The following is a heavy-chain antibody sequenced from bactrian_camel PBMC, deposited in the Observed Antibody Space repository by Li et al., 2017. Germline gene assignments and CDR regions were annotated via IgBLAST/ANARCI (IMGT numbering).Heavy chain of an antibody. J-gene: IGHJ4*01. Sequence: HVQLVESGGGSVQAGGSLRLSCTVSGSTRNCMGWFRQLPGKEREGVATIYRVLLVPNYADSVKGRFTISQDDAKTTVYLQMNGLKPEDTAMYYCGLDTRSLACGDSWSLSRRFDVSGQGTQVTVS. D-gene: IGHD6*01. CDR2: IYRVLLVP. V-gene: IGHV3S63*01. CDR1: GSTRNC.